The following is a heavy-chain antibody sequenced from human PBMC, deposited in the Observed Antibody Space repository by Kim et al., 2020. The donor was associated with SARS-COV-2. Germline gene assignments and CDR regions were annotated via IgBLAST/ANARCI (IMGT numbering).Heavy chain of an antibody. V-gene: IGHV3-23*01. J-gene: IGHJ4*02. CDR3: AKVLTMIVD. Sequence: GSTYYADSVKGRFTISRDNSKNTLYLQMNSLRAEDTAVYYCAKVLTMIVDWGQGTLVTVSS. CDR2: GST. D-gene: IGHD3-22*01.